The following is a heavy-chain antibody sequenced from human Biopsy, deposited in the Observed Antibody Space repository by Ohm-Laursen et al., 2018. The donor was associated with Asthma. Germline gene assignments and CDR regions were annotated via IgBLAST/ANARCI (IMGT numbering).Heavy chain of an antibody. D-gene: IGHD3-22*01. CDR2: IYSGETS. CDR3: ARGDSSNWSHYYFDY. Sequence: SLRLSCTASGFAVSRDYMFWVRQAPGKGLEWVSVIYSGETSHTADSVRGRFTISRDYSKSTLYLQMHSLRAEDTAVYYCARGDSSNWSHYYFDYWGQGTLVTVSS. V-gene: IGHV3-53*01. CDR1: GFAVSRDY. J-gene: IGHJ4*02.